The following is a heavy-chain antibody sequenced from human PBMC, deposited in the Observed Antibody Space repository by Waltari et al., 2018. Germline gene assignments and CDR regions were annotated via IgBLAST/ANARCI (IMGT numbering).Heavy chain of an antibody. D-gene: IGHD1-26*01. CDR3: AREKVGATPTPHFDY. CDR1: GYTFTSYG. J-gene: IGHJ4*02. CDR2: ISAYNGNT. V-gene: IGHV1-18*01. Sequence: QVQLVQSGAEVKKPGASVKVSCKASGYTFTSYGISWLRQAPGQGLEWMGWISAYNGNTNYAQKLQGRVTMTTDTSTSTAYMELRSLRSDDTAVYYCAREKVGATPTPHFDYWGQGTLVTVSS.